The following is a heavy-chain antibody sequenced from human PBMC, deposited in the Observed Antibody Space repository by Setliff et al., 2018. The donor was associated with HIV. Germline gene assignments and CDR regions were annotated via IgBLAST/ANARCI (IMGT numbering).Heavy chain of an antibody. J-gene: IGHJ4*02. V-gene: IGHV4-39*07. D-gene: IGHD4-4*01. Sequence: PSETLSLTCTVSGGSISSSSYYWGWIRQPPGKGLEWIGSFYYSGNTYYNPSLKSRVTISVDASRNQFSLKLSSVTAADTAVYYRAREPDSIPYDYWGQGTLVTVSS. CDR1: GGSISSSSYY. CDR2: FYYSGNT. CDR3: AREPDSIPYDY.